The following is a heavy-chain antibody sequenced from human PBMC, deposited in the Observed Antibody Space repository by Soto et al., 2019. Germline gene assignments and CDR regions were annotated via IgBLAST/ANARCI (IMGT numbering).Heavy chain of an antibody. CDR1: GYTFTSYG. J-gene: IGHJ4*02. CDR2: IRAYTGYT. V-gene: IGHV1-18*04. CDR3: ARASDGYRSGWYVGYFDY. D-gene: IGHD6-19*01. Sequence: QVQLVQSGGEVRKPGASVKVSCKASGYTFTSYGVSWVRQAPGQGLEWMGWIRAYTGYTNYAQKFQGRVTITTDTSTSTAYMELRSLISDDTAVYYCARASDGYRSGWYVGYFDYWGQGTLVTVS.